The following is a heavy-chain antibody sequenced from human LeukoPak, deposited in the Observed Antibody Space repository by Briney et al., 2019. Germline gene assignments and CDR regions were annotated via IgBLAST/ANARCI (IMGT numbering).Heavy chain of an antibody. Sequence: ASVKVSCKASGYTFTSYSITWVRQAPGQGLEWMASIDTNTGNPTYAQSFTGRFVFSVDTSVSTAYMQITSLKAEDSVVYYCARGGYSSGQGSHYGYWGQGKLVTVSS. J-gene: IGHJ4*02. CDR3: ARGGYSSGQGSHYGY. CDR2: IDTNTGNP. CDR1: GYTFTSYS. V-gene: IGHV7-4-1*02. D-gene: IGHD6-25*01.